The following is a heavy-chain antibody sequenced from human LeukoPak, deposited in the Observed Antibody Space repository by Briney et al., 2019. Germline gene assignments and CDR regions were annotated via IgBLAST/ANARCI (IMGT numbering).Heavy chain of an antibody. V-gene: IGHV3-30-3*01. CDR3: ARDPYDYGDQTDDY. Sequence: GGSLRLSCAASGFTFSSYAMHWVRQAPGKGLEWVAVISYDGSNKYYADSVKGRFTISRDNSKNTLYLQMNSLRAEDTAVYYCARDPYDYGDQTDDYWGQGTLVTVSS. CDR1: GFTFSSYA. CDR2: ISYDGSNK. D-gene: IGHD4-17*01. J-gene: IGHJ4*02.